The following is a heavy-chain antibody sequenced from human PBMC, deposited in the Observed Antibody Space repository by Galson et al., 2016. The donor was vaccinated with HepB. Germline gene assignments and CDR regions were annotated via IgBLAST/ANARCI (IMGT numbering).Heavy chain of an antibody. D-gene: IGHD6-6*01. V-gene: IGHV1-18*01. CDR2: IDTSNGNT. J-gene: IGHJ5*02. CDR1: GYTFTSYA. CDR3: ARHYSSTWPAGLIFDP. Sequence: SVKVSCKASGYTFTSYAISWVRQAPAQALEYLGWIDTSNGNTNYPQKFQDRVTLTTDTSTSTTYMELRSLISDDTAVYYCARHYSSTWPAGLIFDPWGPGTRVTVSS.